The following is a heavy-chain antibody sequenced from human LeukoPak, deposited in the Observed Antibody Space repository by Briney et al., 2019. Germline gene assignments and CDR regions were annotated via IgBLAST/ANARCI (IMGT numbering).Heavy chain of an antibody. CDR1: GGSISSSSYY. J-gene: IGHJ4*02. D-gene: IGHD3-16*01. CDR3: AKEHGGGSISVDY. Sequence: SETLSLTCSVSGGSISSSSYYWGWIRQPPEKGLEWIGSFYYSGSTYYNPSLKSRITISVDMSKNQFSLRLSSVTAADTAVYYCAKEHGGGSISVDYWGQGTLVTVSS. V-gene: IGHV4-39*02. CDR2: FYYSGST.